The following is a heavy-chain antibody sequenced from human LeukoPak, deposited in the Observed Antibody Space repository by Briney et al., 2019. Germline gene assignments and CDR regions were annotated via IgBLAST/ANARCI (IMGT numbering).Heavy chain of an antibody. CDR1: GGSISSSSYY. V-gene: IGHV4-39*07. CDR2: IYYSGST. CDR3: ARVVRRSWYVGEYFQH. J-gene: IGHJ1*01. Sequence: PSETLSLTCTVSGGSISSSSYYWGWIRQPPGKGLEWIGSIYYSGSTYYNPSLKSRVTISVDTSKNQFSLKLSSVTAADTAVYYCARVVRRSWYVGEYFQHWGQGTLVTVSS. D-gene: IGHD6-13*01.